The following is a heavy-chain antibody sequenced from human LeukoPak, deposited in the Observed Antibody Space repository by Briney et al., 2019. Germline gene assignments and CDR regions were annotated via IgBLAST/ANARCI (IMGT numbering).Heavy chain of an antibody. CDR3: AKDLDIVATIIGN. J-gene: IGHJ4*02. CDR1: GFTFSSYA. D-gene: IGHD5-12*01. Sequence: GGSLRLSCAASGFTFSSYAMSWVRRAPGKGLEWVSGVSGSGSSTYYADSVKGRFTISRDNSKNTLYLQMNSLRAEDTAVYYCAKDLDIVATIIGNWGQGTLVTVSS. V-gene: IGHV3-23*01. CDR2: VSGSGSST.